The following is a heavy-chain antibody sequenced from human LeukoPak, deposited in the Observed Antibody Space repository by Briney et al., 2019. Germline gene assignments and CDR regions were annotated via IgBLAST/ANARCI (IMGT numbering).Heavy chain of an antibody. CDR3: ARPDDDAFDI. V-gene: IGHV3-21*01. CDR2: ISSSSSYI. CDR1: GFTFSSYS. D-gene: IGHD1-1*01. J-gene: IGHJ3*02. Sequence: PGGSLRLSCAASGFTFSSYSMNWVRQAPGKGLEWVSSISSSSSYIYYADSVKGRFTISRDNAKNSLYLQMNSLRAEDKAVYYCARPDDDAFDIWGQGTMVTVSS.